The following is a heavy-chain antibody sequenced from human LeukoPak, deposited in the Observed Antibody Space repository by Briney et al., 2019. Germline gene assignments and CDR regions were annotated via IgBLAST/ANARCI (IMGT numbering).Heavy chain of an antibody. D-gene: IGHD2-15*01. Sequence: GGSLRLSCAASGFTLSNAWMSWVRQAPGKGLEWVGRIKSKTDGGTTDYAAPVKGRFTISRDDSKNTLYLQMNSLKTEDTAVYYCTTRELGYCSGGSCYFVDYWGQGTLVTVSS. J-gene: IGHJ4*02. CDR2: IKSKTDGGTT. CDR3: TTRELGYCSGGSCYFVDY. CDR1: GFTLSNAW. V-gene: IGHV3-15*01.